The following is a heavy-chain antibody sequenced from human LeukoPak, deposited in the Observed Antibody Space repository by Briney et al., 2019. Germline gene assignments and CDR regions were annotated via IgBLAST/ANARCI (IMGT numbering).Heavy chain of an antibody. V-gene: IGHV1-8*01. CDR1: GYTFTSYD. CDR3: ARSRGPGYSYGVEAFDI. CDR2: MNPNSGNT. D-gene: IGHD5-18*01. J-gene: IGHJ3*02. Sequence: ASVKVSCKASGYTFTSYDINWVRQATGQGLEWMGWMNPNSGNTGYAQKFQGRVTMTRNTSISTAYMELSSLRSEDTAVYYCARSRGPGYSYGVEAFDIWGQGTMVTVSS.